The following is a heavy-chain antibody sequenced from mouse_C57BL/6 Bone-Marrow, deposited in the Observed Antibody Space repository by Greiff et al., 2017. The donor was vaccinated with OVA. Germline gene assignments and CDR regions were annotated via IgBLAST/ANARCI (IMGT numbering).Heavy chain of an antibody. CDR2: IDPETGGT. D-gene: IGHD1-1*01. CDR3: TRDYGSRPYYFDY. Sequence: QVQLQQSGAELVRPGASVTLSCKASGYTFTDYEMHWVKQTPVHGLEWIGAIDPETGGTAYNQKFKGKAILTADKSSSTAYMELRSLTSEDSAVYYCTRDYGSRPYYFDYWGQGTTLTVSS. CDR1: GYTFTDYE. J-gene: IGHJ2*01. V-gene: IGHV1-15*01.